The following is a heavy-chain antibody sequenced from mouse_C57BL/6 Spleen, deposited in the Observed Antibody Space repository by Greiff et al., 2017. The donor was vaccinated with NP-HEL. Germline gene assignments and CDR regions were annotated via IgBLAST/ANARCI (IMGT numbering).Heavy chain of an antibody. CDR3: ANAVVCYWNLYAMDC. CDR1: GYTFTSYW. V-gene: IGHV1-55*01. Sequence: QVQLQQPGAELVKPGASVKMSCKASGYTFTSYWITWVKQRPGQGLEWIGGIYPGSGSTNYNEKFKSKATLTVDTSSSTAYMQLSSLTSEDSAVYYCANAVVCYWNLYAMDCWGQGTTVTVSS. J-gene: IGHJ4*01. D-gene: IGHD6-1*01. CDR2: IYPGSGST.